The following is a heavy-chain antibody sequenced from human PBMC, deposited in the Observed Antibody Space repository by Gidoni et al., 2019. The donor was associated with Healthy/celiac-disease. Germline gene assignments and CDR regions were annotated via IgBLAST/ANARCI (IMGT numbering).Heavy chain of an antibody. CDR1: GFTFSRYA. J-gene: IGHJ4*02. D-gene: IGHD3-3*01. Sequence: EVQLLESGGGLVQPGGSLRLSCAASGFTFSRYAMSWVRQAPGKGLEWVSAISGSGGSTYYADSVKGRFTISRDNSKNTLYLQMNSLRAEDTAVYYCAKGGPSYYDFWSGFDYWGQGTLVTVSS. V-gene: IGHV3-23*01. CDR2: ISGSGGST. CDR3: AKGGPSYYDFWSGFDY.